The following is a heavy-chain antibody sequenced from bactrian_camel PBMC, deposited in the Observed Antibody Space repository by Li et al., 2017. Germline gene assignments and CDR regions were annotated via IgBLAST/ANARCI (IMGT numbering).Heavy chain of an antibody. V-gene: IGHV3S40*01. CDR3: VAGQAEGRWCPVEATTSEFGY. Sequence: DVQLVESGGDSVQAGGSLRLSCAASGYSYGSDCMGWFRQAPGKGPEGVATIYTGDGSAYYGDSVKGRFTISQDYAKKTVYLLMNSLKPEDTAMYTCVAGQAEGRWCPVEATTSEFGYRGQGTQVTVS. D-gene: IGHD6*01. CDR1: GYSYGSDC. CDR2: IYTGDGSA. J-gene: IGHJ6*01.